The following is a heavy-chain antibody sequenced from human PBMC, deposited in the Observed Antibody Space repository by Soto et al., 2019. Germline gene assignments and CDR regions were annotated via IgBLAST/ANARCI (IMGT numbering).Heavy chain of an antibody. CDR3: ARDRPRHSNGWYAFY. CDR1: GFTLSTYA. J-gene: IGHJ4*02. Sequence: QVQLVESGGGVVQPGRSLRLSCAASGFTLSTYAMHWVRQAPGRGLEWVAVISYDENYKFYADSVKGRFTISRDNYKSTLYLQMNSLRAEDTAMYYCARDRPRHSNGWYAFYWVQATLVTVSS. D-gene: IGHD6-19*01. CDR2: ISYDENYK. V-gene: IGHV3-30*04.